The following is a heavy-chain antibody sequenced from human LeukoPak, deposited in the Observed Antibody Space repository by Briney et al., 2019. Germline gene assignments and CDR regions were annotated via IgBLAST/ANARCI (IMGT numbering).Heavy chain of an antibody. V-gene: IGHV3-7*01. Sequence: GGFLRLSCAASGFTFSRSWMSWVRQAPGKGLEWVANIKQDGSKKYYVDSVKGRFTISRDNAKNSLYLQMNSLRAEDTAVYYCARDYDHYMDVWGKGTTVTVSS. CDR2: IKQDGSKK. CDR3: ARDYDHYMDV. J-gene: IGHJ6*03. CDR1: GFTFSRSW.